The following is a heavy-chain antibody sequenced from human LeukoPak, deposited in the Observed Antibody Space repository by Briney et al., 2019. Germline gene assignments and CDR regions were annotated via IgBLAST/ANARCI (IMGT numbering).Heavy chain of an antibody. V-gene: IGHV3-7*01. CDR3: ARSGGGLWFDP. Sequence: GGSLRHSCAASGFTFSDYYMSWIRQAPGKGLEWVANLKEDGSEKYYVDSVKGRFTISRDNVKNSLYLQMNSLRAEDTAVYYCARSGGGLWFDPWGQGTLVTVSS. J-gene: IGHJ5*02. CDR2: LKEDGSEK. CDR1: GFTFSDYY. D-gene: IGHD3-10*01.